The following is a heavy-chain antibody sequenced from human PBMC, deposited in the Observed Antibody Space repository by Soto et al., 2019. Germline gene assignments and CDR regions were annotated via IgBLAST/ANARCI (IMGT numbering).Heavy chain of an antibody. CDR3: ARDGGYYYYYGIDV. J-gene: IGHJ6*02. CDR1: GFTFSSYS. CDR2: ISSSSSYI. V-gene: IGHV3-21*01. Sequence: GGSLRLSCAASGFTFSSYSKNWVRQAPGKGLEGVSSISSSSSYIYYADSVKGRFTISRDNAKNSLYLQMNSLRAEDTALYFCARDGGYYYYYGIDVWGQGTTVTVSS. D-gene: IGHD3-16*01.